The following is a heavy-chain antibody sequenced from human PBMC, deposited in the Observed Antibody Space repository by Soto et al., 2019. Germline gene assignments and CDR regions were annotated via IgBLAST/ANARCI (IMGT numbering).Heavy chain of an antibody. J-gene: IGHJ4*02. D-gene: IGHD3-9*01. CDR3: ARGAISTPDILTGRYLYYFDY. Sequence: ASVKVSCKASGYTFTSYDINWVRQATGQGLEWMGWMNPNSGNTGYAQKFQGRVTMTRNTSISTAYMELSSLRSEDTAVYYCARGAISTPDILTGRYLYYFDYWGQGTLVTVSS. V-gene: IGHV1-8*01. CDR2: MNPNSGNT. CDR1: GYTFTSYD.